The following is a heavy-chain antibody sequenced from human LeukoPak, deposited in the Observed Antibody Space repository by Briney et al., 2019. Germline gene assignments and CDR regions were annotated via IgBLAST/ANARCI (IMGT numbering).Heavy chain of an antibody. Sequence: PSETLSLTCAVYGGSFSDYYWTWIRQPPGKGLEWIGEINHSGSTNYNPSLKSRVTISVDTSKKQFFLRLSSVTAADTAVYYCARGGAARLHFQNWGQGTLVTVSS. J-gene: IGHJ1*01. V-gene: IGHV4-34*01. D-gene: IGHD6-6*01. CDR3: ARGGAARLHFQN. CDR2: INHSGST. CDR1: GGSFSDYY.